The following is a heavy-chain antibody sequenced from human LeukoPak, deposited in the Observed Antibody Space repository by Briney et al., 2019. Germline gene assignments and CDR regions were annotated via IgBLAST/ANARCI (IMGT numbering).Heavy chain of an antibody. J-gene: IGHJ4*02. D-gene: IGHD3-22*01. CDR2: IHYSGST. V-gene: IGHV4-59*01. CDR3: ARWGHFDTSGYFVVDY. Sequence: SETLSLTCTISDGSISSYYWNWLRQSPGKGLEWIGHIHYSGSTHYNPSLQSRVSISIDTSKNHFSLNLRSVTAVDTAVYYCARWGHFDTSGYFVVDYWGQGTLVTVSS. CDR1: DGSISSYY.